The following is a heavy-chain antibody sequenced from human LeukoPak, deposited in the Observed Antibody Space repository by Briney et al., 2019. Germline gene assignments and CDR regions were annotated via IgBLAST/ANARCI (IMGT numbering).Heavy chain of an antibody. J-gene: IGHJ5*02. CDR2: IWYDGSNK. Sequence: GRSLRLSCAASGFTFSSYGMHWVRQAPGKGLEWVAVIWYDGSNKYYADSVKGRFTISRDNAKNSLYLQMNSLRTEDTAVYYCARDTVTTLDPWGQGTLVTVSS. CDR3: ARDTVTTLDP. D-gene: IGHD4-17*01. V-gene: IGHV3-33*01. CDR1: GFTFSSYG.